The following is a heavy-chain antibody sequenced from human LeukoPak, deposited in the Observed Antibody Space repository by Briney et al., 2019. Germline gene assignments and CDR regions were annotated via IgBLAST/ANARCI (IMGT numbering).Heavy chain of an antibody. D-gene: IGHD1-1*01. J-gene: IGHJ4*02. Sequence: GASLRLSCAASGFSFGSYAMSWVRQAPGKGLEWVSTITASGGSTYYADSVKGRFTISRDNSKNTLYLQINSLRAEDTALYYCAKLVLFSGTTGDLNYWGQGTLVTVSS. V-gene: IGHV3-23*01. CDR2: ITASGGST. CDR3: AKLVLFSGTTGDLNY. CDR1: GFSFGSYA.